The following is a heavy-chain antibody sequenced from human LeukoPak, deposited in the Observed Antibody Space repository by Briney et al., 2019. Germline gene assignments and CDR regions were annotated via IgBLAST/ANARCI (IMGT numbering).Heavy chain of an antibody. V-gene: IGHV1-18*01. CDR3: ARVLYGSGSYDY. CDR1: GYTFTNYG. D-gene: IGHD3-10*01. CDR2: ISAYNGNT. J-gene: IGHJ4*02. Sequence: ASVKVSCKASGYTFTNYGISWVRQAPGQGLECMGWISAYNGNTNYAQRFQGRVTMTTDTSTSTAYMELRSLRSDDTAVYYCARVLYGSGSYDYWGQGTLVTVSS.